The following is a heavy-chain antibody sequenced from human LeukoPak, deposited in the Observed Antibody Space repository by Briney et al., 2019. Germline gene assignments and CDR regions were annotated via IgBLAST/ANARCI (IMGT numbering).Heavy chain of an antibody. J-gene: IGHJ4*02. Sequence: PSETLSLTCAVYGGSFSGYYWSWIRQSPGKGLEWIGYLSYSGNTKYNPSLKSRVTISVDTSENQFSLKLSSVTAADTAVYYCARHDKGNESGAFDYWGQGTLVTVSS. CDR1: GGSFSGYY. CDR3: ARHDKGNESGAFDY. V-gene: IGHV4-59*08. CDR2: LSYSGNT.